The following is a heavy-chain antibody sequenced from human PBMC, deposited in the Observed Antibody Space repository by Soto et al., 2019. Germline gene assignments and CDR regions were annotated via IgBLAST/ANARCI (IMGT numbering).Heavy chain of an antibody. Sequence: GGSLRLSCAASGFTFSSYCMHWVRQAPGKGLEWVAVISYDGSNKYYADSVKGRFTISRDNSKNTLYLQMNSLRAEDTAVYYCAKTSYSSSWYVGAFDIWGQGTMVTVSS. J-gene: IGHJ3*02. CDR3: AKTSYSSSWYVGAFDI. V-gene: IGHV3-30*18. D-gene: IGHD6-13*01. CDR1: GFTFSSYC. CDR2: ISYDGSNK.